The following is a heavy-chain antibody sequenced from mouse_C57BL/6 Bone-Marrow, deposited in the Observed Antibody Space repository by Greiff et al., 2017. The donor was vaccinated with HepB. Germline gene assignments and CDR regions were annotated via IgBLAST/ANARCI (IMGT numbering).Heavy chain of an antibody. CDR2: ISNGGGST. D-gene: IGHD2-3*01. V-gene: IGHV5-12*01. Sequence: EVMLVESGGGLVQPGGSLKLSCAASGFTFSDYYMYWVRQTPEKRLEWVAYISNGGGSTYYPDTVKGRFTISRDNAKNTLYLQMSRLKSEDTAMYYCARQGADYDGYLFAYWGQGTLVTVSA. J-gene: IGHJ3*01. CDR1: GFTFSDYY. CDR3: ARQGADYDGYLFAY.